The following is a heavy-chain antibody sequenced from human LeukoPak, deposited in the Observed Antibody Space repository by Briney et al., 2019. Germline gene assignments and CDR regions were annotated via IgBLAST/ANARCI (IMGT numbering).Heavy chain of an antibody. J-gene: IGHJ4*02. D-gene: IGHD3-3*01. CDR2: IKQDGSEK. Sequence: GGSLSLSCAASGFTFSSYWMSWVRQAPGKGLEWVAKIKQDGSEKYYVDSVKGRFTISRDNAEKSLYLQMNSLRAEDTAVYSCARTDFWSGYHRGYFDYWGQGTLVTVSS. CDR3: ARTDFWSGYHRGYFDY. CDR1: GFTFSSYW. V-gene: IGHV3-7*05.